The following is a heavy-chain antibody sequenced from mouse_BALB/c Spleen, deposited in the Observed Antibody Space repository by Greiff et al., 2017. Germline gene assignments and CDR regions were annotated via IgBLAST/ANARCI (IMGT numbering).Heavy chain of an antibody. V-gene: IGHV1S29*02. CDR3: ARGELTAPYAMDY. J-gene: IGHJ4*01. Sequence: VQLKQSGPELVKPGASVKISCKASGYTFTDYNMHWVKQSHGKSLEWIGYIYPYNGGTGYNQKFKSKATLTVDNSSSTAYMELRSLTSEDSAVYYCARGELTAPYAMDYWGQGTSVTVSS. CDR1: GYTFTDYN. CDR2: IYPYNGGT. D-gene: IGHD1-1*01.